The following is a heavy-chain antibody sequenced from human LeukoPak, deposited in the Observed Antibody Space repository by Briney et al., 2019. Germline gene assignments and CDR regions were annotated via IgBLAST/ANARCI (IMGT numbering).Heavy chain of an antibody. V-gene: IGHV4-59*01. CDR3: ARETSQKGAHYMDV. CDR1: GGSISSYY. J-gene: IGHJ6*03. D-gene: IGHD3-16*01. Sequence: PSETLSLTCTVSGGSISSYYWSWIRQPPGKGLEWIGYIYYSGSSNYNPSLKSRVTISVDTSKNQFSLKLSSVTAADTAVYYCARETSQKGAHYMDVWGKGTTVTISS. CDR2: IYYSGSS.